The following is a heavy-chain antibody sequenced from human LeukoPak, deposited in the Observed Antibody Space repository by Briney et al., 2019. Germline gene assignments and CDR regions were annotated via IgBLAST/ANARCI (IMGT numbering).Heavy chain of an antibody. CDR2: IYSGGST. CDR3: ARAPDPETYYGMDV. CDR1: GFTVSSNY. J-gene: IGHJ6*02. D-gene: IGHD1-14*01. Sequence: GGSLRLSCAASGFTVSSNYMSWVRQAPGKGLEWVSVIYSGGSTYYADSVKDRFTISRDNSKNTLYLQMNSLRAEDTAVYYCARAPDPETYYGMDVWGQGTTVTVSS. V-gene: IGHV3-66*01.